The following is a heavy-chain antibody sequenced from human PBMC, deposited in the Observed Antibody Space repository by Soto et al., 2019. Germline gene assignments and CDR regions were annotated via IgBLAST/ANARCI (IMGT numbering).Heavy chain of an antibody. CDR3: ARDGSSVRYFDWLSMEGGFDP. CDR1: GYTFTSYG. J-gene: IGHJ5*02. D-gene: IGHD3-9*01. CDR2: ISAYNGNT. V-gene: IGHV1-18*01. Sequence: QVQLVQSGAEVKKPGASVKVSCKASGYTFTSYGISWVRQAPGQGLEWMGWISAYNGNTNYAQKLQGRVTMTTDTSTSTAYMELRSLRSDDTAVYYCARDGSSVRYFDWLSMEGGFDPWGQGTLVTVSS.